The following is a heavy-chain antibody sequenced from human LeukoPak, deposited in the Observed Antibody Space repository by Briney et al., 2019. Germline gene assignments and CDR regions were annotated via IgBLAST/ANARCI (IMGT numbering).Heavy chain of an antibody. D-gene: IGHD3-22*01. CDR2: ISAYNGHT. V-gene: IGHV1-18*01. Sequence: ASVKVSCKASGYTFTSYGLTWVRQAPGQGLEWMGWISAYNGHTKYPQKLQGRVTMTTDTSTSTAYMELRSLRSDDTAVYYCARVPIRRHYESTGYYYEDPWGQGTLATVSS. CDR1: GYTFTSYG. J-gene: IGHJ5*02. CDR3: ARVPIRRHYESTGYYYEDP.